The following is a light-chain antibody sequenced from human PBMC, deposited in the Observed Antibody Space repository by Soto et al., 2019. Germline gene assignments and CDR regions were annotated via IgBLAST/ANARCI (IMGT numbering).Light chain of an antibody. J-gene: IGKJ2*01. CDR1: QSVSSSY. Sequence: EIVLTQSPGTLSLSPGERATLSCRASQSVSSSYLAWYQQKPGQAPRLLIYDASSRATGISDRFSGSGSGTDFTLTISRLESEDFAVYYCQQYGRSPYTFGQGTKVDIK. V-gene: IGKV3-20*01. CDR3: QQYGRSPYT. CDR2: DAS.